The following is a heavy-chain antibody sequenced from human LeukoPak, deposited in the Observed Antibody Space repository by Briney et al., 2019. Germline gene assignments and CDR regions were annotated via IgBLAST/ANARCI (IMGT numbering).Heavy chain of an antibody. CDR1: GGTFSSYA. CDR2: IIPILGIA. Sequence: ASAKVSCKASGGTFSSYAISWVRQAPGQGLEWMGRIIPILGIANYAQKFQGRVTITADKSTSTAYMELSSLRSEDTAVYYCARPANHYDILTGYYEGLLDYWGQGTLVTVSS. CDR3: ARPANHYDILTGYYEGLLDY. D-gene: IGHD3-9*01. J-gene: IGHJ4*02. V-gene: IGHV1-69*04.